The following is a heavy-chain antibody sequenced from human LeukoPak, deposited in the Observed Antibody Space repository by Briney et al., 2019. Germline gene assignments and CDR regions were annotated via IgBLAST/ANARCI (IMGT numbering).Heavy chain of an antibody. CDR2: ISSSGSTI. V-gene: IGHV3-11*01. D-gene: IGHD3-10*01. J-gene: IGHJ5*02. Sequence: GGSLRLSCAASGFTFSDYYMSWIRQAPGKGLEWVSYISSSGSTIYYADSVKGRFTISRDNAKNSLYLQMNSLRAEDTAVYYSAGFHSGFPPHWFDPLGPGNPGHRLL. CDR3: AGFHSGFPPHWFDP. CDR1: GFTFSDYY.